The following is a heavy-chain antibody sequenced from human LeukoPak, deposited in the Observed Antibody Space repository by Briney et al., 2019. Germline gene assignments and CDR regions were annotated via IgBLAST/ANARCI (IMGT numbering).Heavy chain of an antibody. Sequence: ASVKVSCKASDYTFTRYGISWVRHAPGQGLEWMGWISAYNGNTKYAQKLQGRVTMTTDTSTNTAYMELRSLRSDDTAVYYCARSYSSSSMDYWGQGTLVTVSS. CDR3: ARSYSSSSMDY. D-gene: IGHD6-6*01. CDR1: DYTFTRYG. J-gene: IGHJ4*02. CDR2: ISAYNGNT. V-gene: IGHV1-18*01.